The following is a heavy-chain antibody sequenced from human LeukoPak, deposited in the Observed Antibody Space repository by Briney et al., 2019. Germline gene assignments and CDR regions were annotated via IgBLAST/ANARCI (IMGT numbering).Heavy chain of an antibody. CDR1: GYTFTSYD. Sequence: GASVKVSFKASGYTFTSYDINWVRQATGQGLEWMGWMNPNSGNTGYAQKCQGRVTMTRNTSISTDYMELSSLRSEDTAVYYCARGRYCSSTSCYGLAFDIWGQGTMVTVSS. J-gene: IGHJ3*02. V-gene: IGHV1-8*01. CDR2: MNPNSGNT. D-gene: IGHD2-2*01. CDR3: ARGRYCSSTSCYGLAFDI.